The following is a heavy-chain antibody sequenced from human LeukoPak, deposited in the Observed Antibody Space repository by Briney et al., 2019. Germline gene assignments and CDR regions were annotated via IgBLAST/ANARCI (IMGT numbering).Heavy chain of an antibody. J-gene: IGHJ4*02. D-gene: IGHD4-17*01. V-gene: IGHV3-7*01. CDR2: IKQDGSEK. Sequence: GGSLRLSCAASGFTFSSYWMSWVRQAPGKGLEWVANIKQDGSEKYYVDSVKVRFTISRDNAKNSLYLQMNSLRAEDTAVYYCARVRAYGDYVFDYWGQGTLVTVSS. CDR1: GFTFSSYW. CDR3: ARVRAYGDYVFDY.